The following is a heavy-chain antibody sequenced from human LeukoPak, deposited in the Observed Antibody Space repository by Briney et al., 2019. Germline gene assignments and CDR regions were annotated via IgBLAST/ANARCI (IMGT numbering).Heavy chain of an antibody. Sequence: GGSLRLSCAASGFIFNTYWMSWVRQAPGKGLEWVSVIYSGGSTYYADSVKGRFTISRDNSKNTLYLQMNSLRAEDTAVYYCARGVGEVRIAAAGTPYFDYWGQGTLVTVSS. CDR3: ARGVGEVRIAAAGTPYFDY. J-gene: IGHJ4*02. V-gene: IGHV3-66*01. CDR2: IYSGGST. D-gene: IGHD6-13*01. CDR1: GFIFNTYW.